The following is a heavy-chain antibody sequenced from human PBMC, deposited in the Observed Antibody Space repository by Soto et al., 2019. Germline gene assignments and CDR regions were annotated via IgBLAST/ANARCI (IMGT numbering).Heavy chain of an antibody. J-gene: IGHJ4*02. V-gene: IGHV3-30*03. CDR1: GFPFTSYG. CDR3: VGDQYYFDY. Sequence: QVQLVESGGGVVQPGRSLRLSCAASGFPFTSYGMHWVREGPDKGLEWVAIISYDGSDKYYADSVKGRFTISRDKSKHTLYLQMNSLRPEEPALYYCVGDQYYFDYRGQGSLVIVSS. D-gene: IGHD3-10*01. CDR2: ISYDGSDK.